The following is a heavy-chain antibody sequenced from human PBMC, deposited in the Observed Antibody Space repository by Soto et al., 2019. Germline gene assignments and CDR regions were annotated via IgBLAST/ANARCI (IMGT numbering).Heavy chain of an antibody. CDR2: VDSAGSGT. Sequence: VPLVESGGGSVQPGGSLRLSCVASGITFSGFWMHWVRQVPGKGLVWVARVDSAGSGTSYADSVKGRFTISRDNAKNTLSLQMESLRVEVTAVYYCATVFEHWGQGIPVTVSS. J-gene: IGHJ4*02. CDR3: ATVFEH. V-gene: IGHV3-74*01. CDR1: GITFSGFW.